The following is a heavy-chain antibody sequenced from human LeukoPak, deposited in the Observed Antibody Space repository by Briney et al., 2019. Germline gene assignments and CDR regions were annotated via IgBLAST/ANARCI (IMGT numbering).Heavy chain of an antibody. Sequence: ASVKVSCRASGYTFTSNDINWVRQATGQGLEWMGWMNPNSGNTGYAQKFQGRVTITKNTSLSTAYMELSSLRSDDTAVYYCASGPGYCSSTSCPYYFDSWGQGTLVTVSS. CDR3: ASGPGYCSSTSCPYYFDS. CDR2: MNPNSGNT. V-gene: IGHV1-8*01. CDR1: GYTFTSND. D-gene: IGHD2-2*01. J-gene: IGHJ4*02.